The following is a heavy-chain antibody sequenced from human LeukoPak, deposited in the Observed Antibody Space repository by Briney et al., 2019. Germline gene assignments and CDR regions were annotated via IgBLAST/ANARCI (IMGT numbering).Heavy chain of an antibody. Sequence: ASVKVSCKASGYTFTSYYMHWVRQAPGQGLEWMGWISAYNGNTNYEQKLQGRVTMTTDTSTSTAYMELRSLRSDDTAVYYCARDYRDVLLWFGELSKWGQGTLVTVSS. CDR1: GYTFTSYY. V-gene: IGHV1-18*04. CDR3: ARDYRDVLLWFGELSK. CDR2: ISAYNGNT. D-gene: IGHD3-10*01. J-gene: IGHJ4*02.